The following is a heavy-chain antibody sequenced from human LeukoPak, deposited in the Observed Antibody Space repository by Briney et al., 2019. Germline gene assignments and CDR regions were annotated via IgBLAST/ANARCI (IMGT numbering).Heavy chain of an antibody. CDR3: AKDGSGWSDY. Sequence: PGGSLRLSCAASGFTFNSYAMHWVRQAPGKGLEWVAVISYDGSNKYYADSVKGRFTISRDNSKNTLYLQMNSLRAEDTAVYYCAKDGSGWSDYWGQGTLVTVSS. D-gene: IGHD6-19*01. V-gene: IGHV3-30-3*01. J-gene: IGHJ4*02. CDR2: ISYDGSNK. CDR1: GFTFNSYA.